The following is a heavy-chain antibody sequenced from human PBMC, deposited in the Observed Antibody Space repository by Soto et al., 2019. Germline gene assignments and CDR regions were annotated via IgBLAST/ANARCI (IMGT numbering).Heavy chain of an antibody. CDR1: GGTFSSYA. J-gene: IGHJ5*02. CDR2: IIPIFGTA. CDR3: AREGSNYYDSSGEGSASLFDP. Sequence: QVQLVQSGAEVKKPGSSVKVSCKASGGTFSSYAISWVRQAPGQGLEWMGGIIPIFGTANYAQKFQGRVTITADESTNTAYMDLSSLRSEDTAVYYYAREGSNYYDSSGEGSASLFDPWGQGTLVTVSS. V-gene: IGHV1-69*12. D-gene: IGHD3-22*01.